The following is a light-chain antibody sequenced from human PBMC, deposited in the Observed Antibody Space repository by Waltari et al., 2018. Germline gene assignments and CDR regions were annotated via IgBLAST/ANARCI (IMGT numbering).Light chain of an antibody. V-gene: IGLV2-23*01. CDR3: CSYAGSSTLV. CDR1: SSDAASVYL. CDR2: EGS. Sequence: QSALTQPAPVSGSPGPPITIPCTGTSSDAASVYLLPGYPQHPGKAPKLMIYEGSKRPSGVSNRFSGSKSGNTASLTISGLQAEDEADYYCCSYAGSSTLVFGGGTKLTVL. J-gene: IGLJ2*01.